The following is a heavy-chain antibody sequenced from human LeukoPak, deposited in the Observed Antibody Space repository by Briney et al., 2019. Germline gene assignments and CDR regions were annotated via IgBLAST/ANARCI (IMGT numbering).Heavy chain of an antibody. Sequence: ASVKVSCKASGYTFTGYYMHWVRQAPGQGLEWMGWINPNSGGTNYAQKFQGRVTMTRDTSISTAYMELSRLRSDDTAVYYCASELWFGELLRFDYWGQGTLVTASS. V-gene: IGHV1-2*02. CDR3: ASELWFGELLRFDY. CDR2: INPNSGGT. CDR1: GYTFTGYY. D-gene: IGHD3-10*01. J-gene: IGHJ4*02.